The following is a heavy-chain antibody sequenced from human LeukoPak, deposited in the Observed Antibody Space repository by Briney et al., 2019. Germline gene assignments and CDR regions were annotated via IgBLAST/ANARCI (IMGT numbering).Heavy chain of an antibody. Sequence: GASVKVSCKASGYTFTSYYMHWVRQAPGQGLEWMGWISAYNGNTNYAQKLQGRVTMTTDTSTSTAYMELRSLRSDDTAVYYCARVGRGIAAAGTELADYWGQGTLVTVSS. D-gene: IGHD6-13*01. CDR3: ARVGRGIAAAGTELADY. V-gene: IGHV1-18*04. CDR2: ISAYNGNT. J-gene: IGHJ4*02. CDR1: GYTFTSYY.